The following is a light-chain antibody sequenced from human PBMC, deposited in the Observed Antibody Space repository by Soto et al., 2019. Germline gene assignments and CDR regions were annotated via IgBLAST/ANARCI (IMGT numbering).Light chain of an antibody. CDR3: QRSYSPII. J-gene: IGKJ5*01. CDR2: GAS. CDR1: HSSSTY. Sequence: DIQMTQSPSSLSASVGDRVTITCRASHSSSTYLNWYQQKPGKAPTLLIYGASSLQSGVPSRFSGSGSGTEFTLTISSLQPEDFATYYCQRSYSPIIFGPGTRLEIK. V-gene: IGKV1-39*01.